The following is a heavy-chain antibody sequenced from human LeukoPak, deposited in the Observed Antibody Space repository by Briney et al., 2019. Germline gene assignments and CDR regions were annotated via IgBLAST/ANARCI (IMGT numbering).Heavy chain of an antibody. CDR2: TSYDEKYK. CDR3: ASSKNHYYDSSGYYDY. V-gene: IGHV3-30*03. J-gene: IGHJ4*02. Sequence: PGGSLRLSCAASGFTFSIYAMHWVRQAPGKGLEWVAVTSYDEKYKYYVDSVKGRFTISRDNAKNSLYLQMNSLRAEDTAVYYCASSKNHYYDSSGYYDYWGQGTLVTVSS. D-gene: IGHD3-22*01. CDR1: GFTFSIYA.